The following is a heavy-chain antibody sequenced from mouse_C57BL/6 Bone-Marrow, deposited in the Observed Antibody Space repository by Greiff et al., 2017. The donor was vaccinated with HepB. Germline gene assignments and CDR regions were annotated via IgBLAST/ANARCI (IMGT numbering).Heavy chain of an antibody. J-gene: IGHJ2*01. CDR3: ARGYDYDY. Sequence: QVQLKQPGAVLVRPGSSVKLSCKASGYTFTSYWMDWVKQRPGQGLEWIGNIYPSDSETHYNQKFKDKATLTVDKSSSTAYMQLSSLTSEDSAVYYCARGYDYDYWGQGTTLTVSS. CDR2: IYPSDSET. D-gene: IGHD2-4*01. CDR1: GYTFTSYW. V-gene: IGHV1-61*01.